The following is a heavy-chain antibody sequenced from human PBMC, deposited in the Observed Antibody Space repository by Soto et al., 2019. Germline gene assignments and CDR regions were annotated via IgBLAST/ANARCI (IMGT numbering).Heavy chain of an antibody. Sequence: QVQLQQWGAGLLKPSETLSLTCAVYGGSFSGYYWSWIRQPPGKGLEWIGEINHSGSTNYNPSLKRXXTXSXXTSKNQFSLKLSSVTAADTAVYYCAIDYGSGSRDDWGQGTLVTVSS. D-gene: IGHD3-10*01. J-gene: IGHJ4*02. CDR2: INHSGST. V-gene: IGHV4-34*01. CDR3: AIDYGSGSRDD. CDR1: GGSFSGYY.